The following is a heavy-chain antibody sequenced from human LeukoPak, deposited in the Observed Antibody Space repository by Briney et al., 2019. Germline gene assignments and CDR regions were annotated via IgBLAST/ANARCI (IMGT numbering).Heavy chain of an antibody. D-gene: IGHD2-21*01. Sequence: ASVKVSCKASGYTFTGYYMHWVRQAPGQGLEWMGIINARGGSTSYAQKFQGRVTMTRDTSTSTVYMELSSLRSEDTAVYYCARGFVITTGGETGGWFDPWGQGTLVTVSS. CDR1: GYTFTGYY. J-gene: IGHJ5*02. CDR3: ARGFVITTGGETGGWFDP. V-gene: IGHV1-46*01. CDR2: INARGGST.